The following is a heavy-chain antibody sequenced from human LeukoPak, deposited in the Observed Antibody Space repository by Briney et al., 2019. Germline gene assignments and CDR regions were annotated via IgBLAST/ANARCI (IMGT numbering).Heavy chain of an antibody. J-gene: IGHJ1*01. V-gene: IGHV3-74*01. D-gene: IGHD3-10*01. Sequence: GGSLRLSRAASGFTLSGAWMHWVRQVPGKGLVWVSRINPDGTDIRYADSVKGRFTISRDDAKNTLFLHMNSLRVEDTAVYYCARVFGPGLDEYFHLWGQGTLVTVSS. CDR3: ARVFGPGLDEYFHL. CDR2: INPDGTDI. CDR1: GFTLSGAW.